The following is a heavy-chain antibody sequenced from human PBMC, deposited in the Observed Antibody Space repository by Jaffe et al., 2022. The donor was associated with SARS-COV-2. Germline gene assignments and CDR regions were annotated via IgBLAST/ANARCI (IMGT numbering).Heavy chain of an antibody. D-gene: IGHD6-13*01. CDR3: ARSGDPPHSSTWYVDNYYHGMDV. CDR2: VFYSGDS. V-gene: IGHV4-59*01. J-gene: IGHJ6*02. CDR1: GGSLNNYY. Sequence: QVQLQESGPGLVKPSETLSLICSVSGGSLNNYYWSYIRQPPGKGLEWIGYVFYSGDSKYSPSFKSRVTISVDTTKNQFSLNLTSVTAADTAIYYCARSGDPPHSSTWYVDNYYHGMDVWGQGTTVTVSS.